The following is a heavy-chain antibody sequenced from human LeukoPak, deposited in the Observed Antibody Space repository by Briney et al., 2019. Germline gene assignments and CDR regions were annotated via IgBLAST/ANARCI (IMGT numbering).Heavy chain of an antibody. CDR3: ARDKNYSSGYYYGY. J-gene: IGHJ4*02. D-gene: IGHD3-22*01. CDR2: ISSSSTTI. CDR1: GFNVSSYS. V-gene: IGHV3-48*01. Sequence: GGSLRLSCAASGFNVSSYSMNWVRQAPGKGLEWVSYISSSSTTIYYADSVKGRFTISRDNAKNSLYLQMNSLRAEDTAVYYCARDKNYSSGYYYGYWGQGTLVTVSS.